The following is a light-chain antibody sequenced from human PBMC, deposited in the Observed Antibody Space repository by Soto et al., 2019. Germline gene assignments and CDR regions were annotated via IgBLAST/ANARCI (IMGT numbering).Light chain of an antibody. CDR3: QKYGSSSLT. CDR2: GVF. Sequence: PRESAALSCRASQPVSSNFLSWYQKKPGPAPRLLIDGVFSRASGIPDRFSGSGSGTEFTLTISRLEPEDFAVYYCQKYGSSSLTFGQGTKVDI. V-gene: IGKV3-20*01. J-gene: IGKJ1*01. CDR1: QPVSSNF.